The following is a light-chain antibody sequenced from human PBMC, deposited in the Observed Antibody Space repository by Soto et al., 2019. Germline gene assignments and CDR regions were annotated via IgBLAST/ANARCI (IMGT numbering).Light chain of an antibody. CDR1: SSDIGTYNF. CDR3: SSHTTATSRYV. CDR2: DVS. J-gene: IGLJ1*01. V-gene: IGLV2-14*01. Sequence: QSALTQPASVSGSPGQSITISCTGTSSDIGTYNFVSWYQQHPGKAPKLLIYDVSNRPSGISNRFSGSKSGNTASLTISGLQSEDEADYYCSSHTTATSRYVFGTWTKLTVL.